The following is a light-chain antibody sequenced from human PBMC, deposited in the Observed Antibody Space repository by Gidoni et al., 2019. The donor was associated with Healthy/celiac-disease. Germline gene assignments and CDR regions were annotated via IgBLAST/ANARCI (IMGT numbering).Light chain of an antibody. J-gene: IGLJ2*01. CDR3: YSAAENNVV. CDR2: KDS. V-gene: IGLV3-27*01. CDR1: VLAKKY. Sequence: SYELTQPSSLSVSPGQTARITCSGDVLAKKYARWFQQKPGQAPVLVIYKDSERPSGIPERFSGSSSGTTVTLTISGAQVEDEADYYCYSAAENNVVFGGGTKLTVL.